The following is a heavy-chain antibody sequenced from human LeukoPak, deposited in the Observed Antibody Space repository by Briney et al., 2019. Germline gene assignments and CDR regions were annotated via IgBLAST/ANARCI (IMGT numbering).Heavy chain of an antibody. CDR3: AREEPVTGLDY. CDR1: GGSISGFY. V-gene: IGHV4-59*01. D-gene: IGHD4-11*01. CDR2: IYYSGST. J-gene: IGHJ4*02. Sequence: SETLSLTCTVSGGSISGFYWSWIRQPPGKGLEWIGFIYYSGSTNYNPSLKSRVTISVDTSKNQFSLKLSSVTAADTAVYYCAREEPVTGLDYWGQGTLVTVSS.